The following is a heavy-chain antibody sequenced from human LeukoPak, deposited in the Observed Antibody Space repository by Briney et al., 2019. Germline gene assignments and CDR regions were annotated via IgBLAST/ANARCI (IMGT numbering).Heavy chain of an antibody. CDR1: AFTVSSNY. V-gene: IGHV3-66*01. CDR3: ASRRGSFDY. J-gene: IGHJ4*02. D-gene: IGHD3-10*01. CDR2: IYGAGST. Sequence: AVSLRLSCAASAFTVSSNYRSWVPQAPGKGLEWVSLIYGAGSTFYADSVKGRFTISRDNSKNTLYLQMNSLRAADTAVYYCASRRGSFDYWGQGPLVTVSS.